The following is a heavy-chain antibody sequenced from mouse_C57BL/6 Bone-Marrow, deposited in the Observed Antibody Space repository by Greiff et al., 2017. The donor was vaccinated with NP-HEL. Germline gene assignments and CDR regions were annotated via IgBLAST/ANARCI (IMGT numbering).Heavy chain of an antibody. Sequence: VKQRPGQGLEWIGNINPSNGGTNYNEKFKSKATLTVDKSSSTAYMQLSSLTSEDSAVYYCAREATVVYWYFDVWGTGTTVTVSS. D-gene: IGHD1-1*01. J-gene: IGHJ1*03. CDR3: AREATVVYWYFDV. V-gene: IGHV1-53*01. CDR2: INPSNGGT.